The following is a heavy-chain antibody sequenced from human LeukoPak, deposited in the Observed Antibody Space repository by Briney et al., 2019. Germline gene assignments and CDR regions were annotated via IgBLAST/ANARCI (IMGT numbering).Heavy chain of an antibody. D-gene: IGHD4-17*01. J-gene: IGHJ4*02. CDR1: GFTFSTYA. CDR3: ARDRLTTVTTFHFDY. Sequence: GGSLRLSCAASGFTFSTYAMHWVHQAPGKGLEWVAVVWTDSTNKYYADSVRGRFTISRDNSKNTLYLQMSSLRAEDTAMYYCARDRLTTVTTFHFDYWGQGTLVTVSS. V-gene: IGHV3-33*01. CDR2: VWTDSTNK.